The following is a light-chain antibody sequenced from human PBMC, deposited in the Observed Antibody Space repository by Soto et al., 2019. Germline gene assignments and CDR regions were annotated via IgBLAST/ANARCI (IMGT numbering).Light chain of an antibody. V-gene: IGKV3-20*01. CDR1: ESLSTY. Sequence: IVLTQSPDTLSLSPGETATLSCRASESLSTYLGWYQQRPGQAPRLLIYGASTRATGIPARFSGSGSGTDFTLTINRLEPEDFALYYCQQYGSSPITFGQGTRLEIK. CDR2: GAS. J-gene: IGKJ5*01. CDR3: QQYGSSPIT.